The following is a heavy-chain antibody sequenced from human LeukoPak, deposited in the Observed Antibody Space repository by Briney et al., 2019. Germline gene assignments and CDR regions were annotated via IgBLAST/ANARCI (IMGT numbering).Heavy chain of an antibody. V-gene: IGHV4-34*01. CDR1: GGSFSGYY. D-gene: IGHD5-12*01. CDR2: INHSGST. CDR3: ARGALYSGYDLASYYFDY. Sequence: PSETLSLTCAVYGGSFSGYYWSWIRQPLGKGLEWIGEINHSGSTNYNPSLKSRVTISVDTSKNQFSLKLSSVTAADTAVYYCARGALYSGYDLASYYFDYWGQGTLVTVSS. J-gene: IGHJ4*02.